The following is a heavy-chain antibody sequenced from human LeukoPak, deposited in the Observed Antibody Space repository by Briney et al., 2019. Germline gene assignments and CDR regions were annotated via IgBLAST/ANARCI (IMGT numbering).Heavy chain of an antibody. J-gene: IGHJ5*02. V-gene: IGHV3-21*01. D-gene: IGHD3-10*01. Sequence: PGGSLRLSCAASGFTFSSYSMNWVRQAPGKGLEWVSSISSSSSYIYYADSVKGRFTISRDNAKNSLYLQMNSLRAEDTAVYYCASTYYYGSGSYKWFDPWSQGTLVTVSS. CDR3: ASTYYYGSGSYKWFDP. CDR1: GFTFSSYS. CDR2: ISSSSSYI.